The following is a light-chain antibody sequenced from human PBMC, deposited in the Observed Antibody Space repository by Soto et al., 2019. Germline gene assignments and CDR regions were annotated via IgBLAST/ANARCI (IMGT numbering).Light chain of an antibody. CDR2: DAS. CDR3: QQRSDWPLIT. V-gene: IGKV3-11*01. J-gene: IGKJ5*01. Sequence: THSPSSLSPSVGDRVAITCRASQSISSWLAWYQQKPGQAPRLLIYDASNRATGIPARFSGSGSGTDFTLTISSLQPEDFSVYYCQQRSDWPLITFGQGTRLEIK. CDR1: QSISSW.